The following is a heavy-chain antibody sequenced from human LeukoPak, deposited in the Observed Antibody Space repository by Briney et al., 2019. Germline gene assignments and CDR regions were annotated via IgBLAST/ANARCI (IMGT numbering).Heavy chain of an antibody. V-gene: IGHV3-73*01. CDR2: IRSKANSYAR. CDR3: ARDGFHYYDTPWYAFDI. J-gene: IGHJ3*02. CDR1: GFTFSGSF. D-gene: IGHD3-22*01. Sequence: GGSLRLSWAASGFTFSGSFMHWVRQPAGKGREWVGCIRSKANSYARAYAASVKGRFTISRDDSKNTAYLQMNSLKTEDTAVYYCARDGFHYYDTPWYAFDIWGQGTMVTVSS.